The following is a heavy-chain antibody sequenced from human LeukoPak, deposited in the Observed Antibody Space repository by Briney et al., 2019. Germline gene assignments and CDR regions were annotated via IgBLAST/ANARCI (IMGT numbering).Heavy chain of an antibody. D-gene: IGHD2-2*01. V-gene: IGHV3-53*04. Sequence: GGSLRLSCAASGFTVSSNYMSWVRQAPGNGLEWVSVIYSGGSTYYADSVKGRFTISRHNSKNTLYLQMNSLRAEDTAVYYCARLGLYCSSTSCSDYWGQGTLVTVSS. CDR1: GFTVSSNY. J-gene: IGHJ4*02. CDR3: ARLGLYCSSTSCSDY. CDR2: IYSGGST.